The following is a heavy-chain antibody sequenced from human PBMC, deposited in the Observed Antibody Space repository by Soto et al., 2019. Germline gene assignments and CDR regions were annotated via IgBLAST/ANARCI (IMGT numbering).Heavy chain of an antibody. CDR1: GFTFSTYS. CDR2: ISSTGNTI. V-gene: IGHV3-48*01. Sequence: EVQVVESGGGLVQPGGSLRLSCAASGFTFSTYSMNWVRQAPGKGLEWVSYISSTGNTIYYPDSVKGRFTISRDTAKKSLYLQMNSLRAEDTAAYYCARSGYFDYWGQGTLVTVSS. CDR3: ARSGYFDY. D-gene: IGHD2-8*02. J-gene: IGHJ4*02.